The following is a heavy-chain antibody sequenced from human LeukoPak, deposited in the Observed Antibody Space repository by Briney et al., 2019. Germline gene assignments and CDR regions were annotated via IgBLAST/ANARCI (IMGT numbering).Heavy chain of an antibody. J-gene: IGHJ4*02. Sequence: GGSLRLSCAASGFTFSSHAMSWVRQAPGKGLEWVSAISGSGGSTYYADSVKGRFTISRDNSKNTLYLQMNSLRAEDTAVYYCAKGDIVVVTAIHSMDYWGQGTLVTVSS. CDR3: AKGDIVVVTAIHSMDY. CDR2: ISGSGGST. CDR1: GFTFSSHA. D-gene: IGHD2-21*02. V-gene: IGHV3-23*01.